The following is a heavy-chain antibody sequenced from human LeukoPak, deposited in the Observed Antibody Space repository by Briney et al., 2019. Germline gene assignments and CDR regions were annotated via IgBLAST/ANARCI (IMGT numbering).Heavy chain of an antibody. CDR2: INPNSGGT. D-gene: IGHD6-19*01. CDR3: ARDIAVAGTIWFDP. CDR1: GYTFTGYY. V-gene: IGHV1-2*02. J-gene: IGHJ5*02. Sequence: ASVKVSCKASGYTFTGYYMHWVRQAPGQGLEWMGWINPNSGGTNYAQKFQGRVTMTRDTSISTAYMKLSRLRSDDTAVYYCARDIAVAGTIWFDPWGQGTLVTVSS.